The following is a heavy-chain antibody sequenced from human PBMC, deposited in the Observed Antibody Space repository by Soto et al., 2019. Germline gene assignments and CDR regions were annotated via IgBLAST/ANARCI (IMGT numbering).Heavy chain of an antibody. CDR2: IGASGLTT. CDR3: TKAKEDSALYPCFDC. J-gene: IGHJ4*02. Sequence: PGGSLRLSCAASGLTFSRSAMSWVRQAPGKGLEWVSAIGASGLTTYYADSVKGRFAISRDNSRNTVFLHMRSLRVEDTAVYYCTKAKEDSALYPCFDCWGQGTLVTVSS. D-gene: IGHD1-26*01. CDR1: GLTFSRSA. V-gene: IGHV3-23*01.